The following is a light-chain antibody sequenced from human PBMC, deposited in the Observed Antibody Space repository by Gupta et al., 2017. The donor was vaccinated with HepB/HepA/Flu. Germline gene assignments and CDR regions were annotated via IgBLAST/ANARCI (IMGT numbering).Light chain of an antibody. V-gene: IGKV3-11*01. J-gene: IGKJ1*01. CDR3: QPPGT. CDR1: QSVNSY. Sequence: EVVLTQSPATLSLSPGERATLSCRASQSVNSYLAWYQQRPGQAPRLLLYRASSRATGIPPRFMGSGSDTDFTRPCSGVEAEDCDEDDCQPPGTFGQGTKVEIK. CDR2: RAS.